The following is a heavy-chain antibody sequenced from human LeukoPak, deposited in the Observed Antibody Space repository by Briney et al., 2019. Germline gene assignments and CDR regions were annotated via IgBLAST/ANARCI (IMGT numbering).Heavy chain of an antibody. CDR3: AKGGEQLTNYYYYYMDV. V-gene: IGHV3-23*01. D-gene: IGHD6-6*01. CDR1: GFTFSSYA. CDR2: ISGSGGST. Sequence: PGGSLRLSCAASGFTFSSYAMSWVRQAPGKGLEWVSAISGSGGSTYYADSVKGRFTISRDNSKNTLYLQMSSLRAEDTAVYYCAKGGEQLTNYYYYYMDVWGKGTTVTVSS. J-gene: IGHJ6*03.